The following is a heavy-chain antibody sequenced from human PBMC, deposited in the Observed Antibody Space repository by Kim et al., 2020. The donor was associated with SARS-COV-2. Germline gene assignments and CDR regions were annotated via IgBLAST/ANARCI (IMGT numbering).Heavy chain of an antibody. J-gene: IGHJ6*02. V-gene: IGHV4-31*03. Sequence: SETLSLTCTVSGGSISSGGDYWSWIRQHPGKGLEWIGYIYYSGSTYYNPSLKSRVTISVDTSKNQFSLKLSSVTAADTAVYYCARDRKGGTVTPYYYYYYGMDVWGQGTTVTVSS. D-gene: IGHD4-4*01. CDR2: IYYSGST. CDR3: ARDRKGGTVTPYYYYYYGMDV. CDR1: GGSISSGGDY.